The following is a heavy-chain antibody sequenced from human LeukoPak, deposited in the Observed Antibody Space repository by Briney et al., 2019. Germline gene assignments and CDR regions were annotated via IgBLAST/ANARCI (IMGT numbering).Heavy chain of an antibody. J-gene: IGHJ4*02. CDR2: ITWNGGST. D-gene: IGHD3-3*01. V-gene: IGHV3-23*01. Sequence: PGGSLRLSCAASGFSFDDYDMSWVRQTPGKGLEWVSRITWNGGSTYYADSAKGRFTISRDNSKNTLYLQMNSLRAEDTAVYYCAKDVTIFGVVPLDYWGQGTLVTVSS. CDR1: GFSFDDYD. CDR3: AKDVTIFGVVPLDY.